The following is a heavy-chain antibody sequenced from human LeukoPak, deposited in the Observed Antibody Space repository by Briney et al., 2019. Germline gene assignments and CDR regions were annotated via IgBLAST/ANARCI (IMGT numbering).Heavy chain of an antibody. CDR1: GGSISSGHSS. CDR2: INHSGST. J-gene: IGHJ3*02. Sequence: SQTLSLTCAVSGGSISSGHSSWNWFRQPPGKGLEWIGEINHSGSTNYNPSLKSRVTISVDTSKNQFSLKLSSVTAADTAVYYCAREKWIQLWLSNAFDIWGQGTMVTVPS. D-gene: IGHD5-18*01. V-gene: IGHV4-30-2*01. CDR3: AREKWIQLWLSNAFDI.